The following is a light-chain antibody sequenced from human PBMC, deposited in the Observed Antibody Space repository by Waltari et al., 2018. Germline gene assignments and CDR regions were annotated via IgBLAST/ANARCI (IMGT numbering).Light chain of an antibody. CDR1: QGVSSN. V-gene: IGKV3-15*01. CDR3: HQYNNWPPAYT. J-gene: IGKJ2*01. CDR2: GAS. Sequence: EIVMTQSPATLSVSPGERATLSCRASQGVSSNLAWYQQKPGQAPRLLIYGASTRATGIPARFSGSGSGAEFALTISSLQPEDFAVYYCHQYNNWPPAYTFGQGTRLEIK.